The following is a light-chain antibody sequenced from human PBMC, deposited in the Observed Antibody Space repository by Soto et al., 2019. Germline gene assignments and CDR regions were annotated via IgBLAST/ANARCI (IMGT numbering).Light chain of an antibody. CDR2: DAS. CDR1: QSVSSY. V-gene: IGKV3-11*01. CDR3: QQRGNWPRT. Sequence: EIVLTQSPATLSLSPGERATLSGRASQSVSSYLAWYQQKPGQAPRLLIYDASKRATGIPARFSGSGSGTDFTLTISNLEPEDFAVYYCQQRGNWPRTFGQGTKVEIK. J-gene: IGKJ1*01.